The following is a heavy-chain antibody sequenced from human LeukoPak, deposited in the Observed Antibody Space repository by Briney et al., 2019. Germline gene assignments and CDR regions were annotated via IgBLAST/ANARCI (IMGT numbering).Heavy chain of an antibody. D-gene: IGHD6-13*01. CDR2: MYHSGIT. CDR3: ARQDYSSPEGWFDP. Sequence: SETLSLTCTVSVGSITTTNYYWAWIRQPPGRGLEWIGSMYHSGITYYNPSLKSRVTMSVDTSKVQFSLKLISVTAADTAVYYCARQDYSSPEGWFDPWGHGTLVTVSS. J-gene: IGHJ5*02. V-gene: IGHV4-39*01. CDR1: VGSITTTNYY.